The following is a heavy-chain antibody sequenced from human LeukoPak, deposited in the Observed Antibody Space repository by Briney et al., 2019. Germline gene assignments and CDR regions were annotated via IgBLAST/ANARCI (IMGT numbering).Heavy chain of an antibody. Sequence: GGSLRLSCAAPGFTFSSYSMHWVRQAPGKGLGWVAVISYDGSNRYYADSVKGRFTISRDNSKNTLYLQMNSLRAEDTAVYYCAREGGGYYDSSGTADFDYWGQGTLVTVSS. CDR1: GFTFSSYS. CDR3: AREGGGYYDSSGTADFDY. V-gene: IGHV3-30-3*01. D-gene: IGHD3-22*01. J-gene: IGHJ4*02. CDR2: ISYDGSNR.